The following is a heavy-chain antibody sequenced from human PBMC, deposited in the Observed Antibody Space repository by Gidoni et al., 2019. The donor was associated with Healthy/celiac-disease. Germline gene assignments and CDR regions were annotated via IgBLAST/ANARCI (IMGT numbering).Heavy chain of an antibody. D-gene: IGHD2-21*02. V-gene: IGHV3-53*02. CDR1: GFPVSSNY. Sequence: VQLVETGGGLIQPGGSLRLSCAASGFPVSSNYMSWVRQAPGKGLEWVSVIYSGGSTYYADSVKGRFTISRDNSKNTLYLQMNSLRAEDTAVYYCARDGRAYCGGDCYLDWGQGTLVTVSS. J-gene: IGHJ4*02. CDR3: ARDGRAYCGGDCYLD. CDR2: IYSGGST.